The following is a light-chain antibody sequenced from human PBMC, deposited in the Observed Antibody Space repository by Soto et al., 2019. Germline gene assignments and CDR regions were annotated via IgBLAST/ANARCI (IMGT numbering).Light chain of an antibody. CDR3: KQYDTHAWT. CDR1: QSLRNW. CDR2: KAS. V-gene: IGKV1-5*03. J-gene: IGKJ1*01. Sequence: DIQMTQSPSTLSASVGDRVTITCRASQSLRNWLAWYQQKPGKAPKLLIYKASSLESGVPSRFSGSGSGAEFTLTINGLQPDDFATYYCKQYDTHAWTFGQGTKVEIK.